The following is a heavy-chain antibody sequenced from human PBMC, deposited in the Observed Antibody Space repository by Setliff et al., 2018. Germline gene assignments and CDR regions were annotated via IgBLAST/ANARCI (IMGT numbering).Heavy chain of an antibody. J-gene: IGHJ3*02. CDR1: DVSIRSYW. V-gene: IGHV4-59*01. CDR2: IYYSGST. CDR3: ARALGYCSRTSCYADAFDI. Sequence: SETLSLTCSVSDVSIRSYWWSWIRQPPGKGLEWIGHIYYSGSTSYNPSLKTRVSISIDTSKSQFSLKLTSLTAADTAVYYCARALGYCSRTSCYADAFDIWGQGTMVTVSS. D-gene: IGHD2-2*01.